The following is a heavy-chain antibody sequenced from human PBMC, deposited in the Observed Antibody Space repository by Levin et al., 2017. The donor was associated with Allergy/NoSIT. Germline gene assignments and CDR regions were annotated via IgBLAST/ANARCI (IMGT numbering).Heavy chain of an antibody. CDR1: GGSISSSPYY. CDR2: IYYSGTT. J-gene: IGHJ5*02. V-gene: IGHV4-39*01. Sequence: SQTLSLTCTVSGGSISSSPYYWGWIRQPPGKGLEWIGSIYYSGTTYYNPSLKSRVTISVDTSKNQFSLKLSSVTAADTAVYYCAKVPEAVGWFDPWGQGTLVTVSP. D-gene: IGHD6-25*01. CDR3: AKVPEAVGWFDP.